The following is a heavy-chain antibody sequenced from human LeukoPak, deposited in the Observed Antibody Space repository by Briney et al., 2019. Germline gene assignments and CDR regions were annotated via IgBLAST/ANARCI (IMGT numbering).Heavy chain of an antibody. CDR2: ISSSSGTI. V-gene: IGHV3-48*04. Sequence: PGGSLRLSCAASGFTFSSYSMNWVRQAPGEGREWVSYISSSSGTIYNADSVKGRFTISRDNAKNSLYLQMNSLRAEDTALYYCERGQGDFWSGYYYYYYMDVWGKGTTVTVSS. D-gene: IGHD3-3*01. CDR1: GFTFSSYS. J-gene: IGHJ6*03. CDR3: ERGQGDFWSGYYYYYYMDV.